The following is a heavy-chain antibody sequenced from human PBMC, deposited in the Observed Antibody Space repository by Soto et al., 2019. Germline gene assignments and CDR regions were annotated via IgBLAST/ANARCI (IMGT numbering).Heavy chain of an antibody. Sequence: PSETLSLTCTVSGGSMRTYYWGWIRQPAGKPLEWIGRIYPSATTNYNPSLKSRVTLSLDTSKNQFSLNLSSVTAADTAVDYCARAGASEFGMDVWGQGTTVTVSS. J-gene: IGHJ6*02. CDR1: GGSMRTYY. V-gene: IGHV4-4*07. D-gene: IGHD1-26*01. CDR2: IYPSATT. CDR3: ARAGASEFGMDV.